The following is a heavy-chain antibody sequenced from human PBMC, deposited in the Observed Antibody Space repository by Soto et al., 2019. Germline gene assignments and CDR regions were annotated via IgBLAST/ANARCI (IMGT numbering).Heavy chain of an antibody. CDR3: ARDMRQQIFFSIAAAGPNYYGMDV. V-gene: IGHV1-69*01. D-gene: IGHD6-13*01. Sequence: QVQLVQSGAEVKKPGSSVKVSCKASGGTFSSYAISWVRQAPGQGLEWMGGIIPIFGTANYAQKFQGRVTITADEATSTAYMELSSLRSEDTAVYYCARDMRQQIFFSIAAAGPNYYGMDVWGQGTTVTVSS. J-gene: IGHJ6*02. CDR1: GGTFSSYA. CDR2: IIPIFGTA.